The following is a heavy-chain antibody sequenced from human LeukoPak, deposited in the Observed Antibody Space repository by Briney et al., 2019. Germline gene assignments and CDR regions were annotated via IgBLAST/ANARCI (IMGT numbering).Heavy chain of an antibody. J-gene: IGHJ5*01. V-gene: IGHV3-64*04. CDR3: AKDREGYCSSTSCLYNWFDS. D-gene: IGHD2-2*01. CDR2: ISSNGGST. Sequence: GGSLRLSCSASGFTFSSYAMHWVRQAPGKGLEYVSAISSNGGSTYYADSVKGRFTISRDNSKNTLYLQMNSLRAEDTAVYYCAKDREGYCSSTSCLYNWFDSWGQGTLVTVSS. CDR1: GFTFSSYA.